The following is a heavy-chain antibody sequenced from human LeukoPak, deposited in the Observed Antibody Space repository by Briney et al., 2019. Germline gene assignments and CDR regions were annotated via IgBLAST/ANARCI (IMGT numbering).Heavy chain of an antibody. CDR2: INSDGSST. D-gene: IGHD3-22*01. V-gene: IGHV3-74*01. CDR1: GFTFSSYW. Sequence: GGSLRLSCAASGFTFSSYWMHWVRQAPGKGLVWVSRINSDGSSTSYADSVKGRFTISRDNAKNTLYLQMNSLRAEDTAVYYCARDPATYYYDSSGAIWGQGTMVTVSS. CDR3: ARDPATYYYDSSGAI. J-gene: IGHJ3*02.